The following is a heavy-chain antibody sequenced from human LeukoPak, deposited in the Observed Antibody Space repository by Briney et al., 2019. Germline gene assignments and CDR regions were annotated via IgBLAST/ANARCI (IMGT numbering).Heavy chain of an antibody. CDR3: ARGELRYFDWLLFPPDY. D-gene: IGHD3-9*01. V-gene: IGHV3-7*04. CDR2: IKQDGSEK. CDR1: GFTFSSYG. Sequence: GGSLRLSCAASGFTFSSYGMHWVRQAPGKGLEWVANIKQDGSEKYYVDSVKGRFTISRDNAKNSLYLQMNSLRAEDTAVYYCARGELRYFDWLLFPPDYWGQGTLVTVSS. J-gene: IGHJ4*02.